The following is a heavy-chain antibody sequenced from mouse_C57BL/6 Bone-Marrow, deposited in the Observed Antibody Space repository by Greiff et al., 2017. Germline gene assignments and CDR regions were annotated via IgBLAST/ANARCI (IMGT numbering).Heavy chain of an antibody. V-gene: IGHV14-4*01. CDR3: TTPVYSNSL. Sequence: EVQLQQSGAELVRPGASVKLSCTASGFNINDDYMPWVKQRPEQGLEWIGWIDPENGDTDYASKFQGKATITADTSSHTAYLQLSSLTSEDTAVYNCTTPVYSNSLWGQGTTLTVSA. J-gene: IGHJ2*01. CDR2: IDPENGDT. D-gene: IGHD2-5*01. CDR1: GFNINDDY.